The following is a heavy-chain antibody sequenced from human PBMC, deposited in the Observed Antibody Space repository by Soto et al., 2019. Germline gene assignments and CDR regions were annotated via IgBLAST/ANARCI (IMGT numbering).Heavy chain of an antibody. CDR2: IFYSGTA. D-gene: IGHD2-21*02. V-gene: IGHV4-39*01. CDR3: GRPGGDFVLPRDY. Sequence: SETLSLTCTVSGASIDSSAYYWAWIRQPPGKGLEWIGSIFYSGTAYYNPSLAGRVTMSVDTSKNQFSLNLNSVTAADTAVYSCGRPGGDFVLPRDYWGPGTLVTVSS. CDR1: GASIDSSAYY. J-gene: IGHJ4*02.